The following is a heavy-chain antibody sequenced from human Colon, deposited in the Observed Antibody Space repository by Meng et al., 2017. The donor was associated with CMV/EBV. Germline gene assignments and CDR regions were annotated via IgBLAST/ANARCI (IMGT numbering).Heavy chain of an antibody. CDR2: INPKSGGT. V-gene: IGHV1-2*02. J-gene: IGHJ4*02. D-gene: IGHD1-7*01. CDR1: GYNFTGYS. Sequence: SGYNFTGYSMHWVRQAPGQGLEWMGWINPKSGGTNSAQKFQGRVTMTRDTSISTAYMELSRLRSDDTAVYYCARAGVSLTRTVFSYWGQGTLVTVSS. CDR3: ARAGVSLTRTVFSY.